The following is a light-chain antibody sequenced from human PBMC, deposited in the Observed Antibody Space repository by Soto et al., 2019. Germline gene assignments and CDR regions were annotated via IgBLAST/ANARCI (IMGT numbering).Light chain of an antibody. V-gene: IGLV1-51*01. CDR3: GTWDSSLSAGV. J-gene: IGLJ3*02. CDR2: DNN. CDR1: SSNIGNNY. Sequence: QSLLTQPPSVSAAPGQRVTISCSGRSSNIGNNYVSWYQQLPGTAPKLLIYDNNNRPSGIPDRFSGSKSGTSATLDITGLQTGDEADYYCGTWDSSLSAGVFGGGTKLTVL.